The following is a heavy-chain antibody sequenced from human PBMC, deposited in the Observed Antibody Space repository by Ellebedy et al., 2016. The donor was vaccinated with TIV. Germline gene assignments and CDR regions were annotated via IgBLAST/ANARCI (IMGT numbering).Heavy chain of an antibody. CDR3: ARGIRMPSDY. CDR1: GGTFSSYA. J-gene: IGHJ4*02. Sequence: AASVKVSCKASGGTFSSYAISWVRQAPGQGLEWMGWMNPDSGNTAYAQKFQGRVSITRNTSISTAYLELSNLRSDDTAVYYCARGIRMPSDYWGQGTLVTVSS. V-gene: IGHV1-8*02. D-gene: IGHD2-15*01. CDR2: MNPDSGNT.